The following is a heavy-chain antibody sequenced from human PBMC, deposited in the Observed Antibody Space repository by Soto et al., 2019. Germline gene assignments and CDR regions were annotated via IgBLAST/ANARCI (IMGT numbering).Heavy chain of an antibody. J-gene: IGHJ6*04. Sequence: QVQLAASGGGVVQPGSSLRLSCAASGFTFGSYGMHWVRRAPGKGLEWVAVIWYDGSNKYYADSVKGRFTISRDNSKNTLFLQMNSVRGEDTAVYYCARAVYGDYESYYGMDVWGEGTTVTVSS. CDR2: IWYDGSNK. D-gene: IGHD4-17*01. V-gene: IGHV3-33*01. CDR3: ARAVYGDYESYYGMDV. CDR1: GFTFGSYG.